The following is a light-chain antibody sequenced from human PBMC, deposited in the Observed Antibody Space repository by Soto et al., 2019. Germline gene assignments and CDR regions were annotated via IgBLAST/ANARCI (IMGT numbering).Light chain of an antibody. J-gene: IGKJ1*01. CDR3: QQYGRTSWT. CDR1: QSVSTNF. Sequence: EIGLTQSPGTPSLSPGEGATLSCRASQSVSTNFFAWYQQKPGQAPRLLIYGASTRATGIPDRFSGGGSGTDFTLTISRLEPEDLAVYYCQQYGRTSWTFGQGTKV. CDR2: GAS. V-gene: IGKV3-20*01.